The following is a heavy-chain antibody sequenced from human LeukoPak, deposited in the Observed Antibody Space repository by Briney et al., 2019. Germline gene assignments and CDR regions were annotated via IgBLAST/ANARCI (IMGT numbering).Heavy chain of an antibody. J-gene: IGHJ3*02. D-gene: IGHD1-26*01. CDR3: ARVDVGALDAFDI. CDR1: GYTFTGYY. CDR2: ISAYNGNT. V-gene: IGHV1-18*04. Sequence: GASVKVSCKASGYTFTGYYMHWVRQAPGQGLEWMGWISAYNGNTNYAQKLQGRVTMTTDTSTSTAYMELRSLRSDDTAVYYCARVDVGALDAFDIWGQGTMVTVSS.